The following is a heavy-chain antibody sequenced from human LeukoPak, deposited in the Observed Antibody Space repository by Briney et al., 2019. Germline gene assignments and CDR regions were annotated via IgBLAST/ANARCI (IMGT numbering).Heavy chain of an antibody. D-gene: IGHD6-13*01. CDR1: GGSPSSYY. Sequence: PSETLSLTCTVSGGSPSSYYWSWIRQPPGKGLEWIGHISYSGNTNYKPSLKSRVTISVDTSKNQFSLKLCSVTAADTAVYYCARDHSSSWSYFDYWGQGTLVTVSS. V-gene: IGHV4-59*01. CDR3: ARDHSSSWSYFDY. CDR2: ISYSGNT. J-gene: IGHJ4*02.